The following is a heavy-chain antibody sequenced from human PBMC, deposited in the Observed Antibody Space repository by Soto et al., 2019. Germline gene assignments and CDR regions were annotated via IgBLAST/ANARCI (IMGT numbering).Heavy chain of an antibody. CDR2: INPNSGDT. J-gene: IGHJ4*02. Sequence: QVQLVQSGAEVKKPGASVNVSCEASGYTFTGSSIHWVRQAPGQGLEWMGYINPNSGDTIFAQKFQGRLTMTRDTSISTAYMELSRVASDDTAVYYCARDLTGDPNYWGQGTLVTVSS. D-gene: IGHD7-27*01. CDR3: ARDLTGDPNY. V-gene: IGHV1-2*02. CDR1: GYTFTGSS.